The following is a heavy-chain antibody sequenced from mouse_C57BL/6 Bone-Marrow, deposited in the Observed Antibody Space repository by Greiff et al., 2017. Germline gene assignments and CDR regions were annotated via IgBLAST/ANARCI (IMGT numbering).Heavy chain of an antibody. J-gene: IGHJ2*01. V-gene: IGHV1-59*01. CDR2: IDPSDSYT. CDR3: ARAYGSSSFDY. Sequence: QVQLQQPGAELVRPGTSVELSCKASGYTFTSYWMHWVKQRPGQGLEWIGVIDPSDSYTNYNQKFKGKATLTVDTSSSTAYMQLSSLTSEDSAVYYCARAYGSSSFDYWGQGTTLTVSS. D-gene: IGHD1-1*01. CDR1: GYTFTSYW.